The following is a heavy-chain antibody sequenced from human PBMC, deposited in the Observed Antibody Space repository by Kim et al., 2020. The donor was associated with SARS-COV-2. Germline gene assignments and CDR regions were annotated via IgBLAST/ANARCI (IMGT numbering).Heavy chain of an antibody. CDR3: ARDPYPVGLVRIQYAFDI. CDR1: GDSVSSNSAA. D-gene: IGHD6-6*01. CDR2: TYYRSKWYN. Sequence: SQTLSLTCAISGDSVSSNSAAWNWIRQSPSRGLEWLGRTYYRSKWYNDYAVSVKSRITINPDTSKNQFSLQLNSVTPEDTAVYYCARDPYPVGLVRIQYAFDIWGQGTMVTVSS. J-gene: IGHJ3*02. V-gene: IGHV6-1*01.